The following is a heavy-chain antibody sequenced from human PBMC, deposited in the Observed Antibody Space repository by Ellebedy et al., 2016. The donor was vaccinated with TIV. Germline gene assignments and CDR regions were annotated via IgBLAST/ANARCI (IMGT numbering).Heavy chain of an antibody. CDR3: AITYYYDSSGYTIDY. CDR2: IRSKANSYAT. V-gene: IGHV3-73*01. CDR1: GSTFSGSA. D-gene: IGHD3-22*01. J-gene: IGHJ4*02. Sequence: GESLKISCAASGSTFSGSAMHWVRQASGKGLEWVGRIRSKANSYATEYTASVNGRFTISRDDSKNTAYLQMNRLETEDTAVYYCAITYYYDSSGYTIDYWGQGTLVTVTS.